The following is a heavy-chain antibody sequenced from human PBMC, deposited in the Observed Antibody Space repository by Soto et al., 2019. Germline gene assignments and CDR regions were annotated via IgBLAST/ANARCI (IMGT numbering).Heavy chain of an antibody. V-gene: IGHV2-5*02. D-gene: IGHD6-13*01. CDR1: GFSLTTTDVA. CDR3: AHKGAAVGGLGP. J-gene: IGHJ5*02. CDR2: IYWDNEK. Sequence: SGPTLVNPTQTLTLTCTFSGFSLTTTDVAVGWIRQPPGKALEWLALIYWDNEKRYSPSLKNRLTITKDTSNNQVFLIMTSVDPVDTGTYYCAHKGAAVGGLGPWGQGTLSTVPS.